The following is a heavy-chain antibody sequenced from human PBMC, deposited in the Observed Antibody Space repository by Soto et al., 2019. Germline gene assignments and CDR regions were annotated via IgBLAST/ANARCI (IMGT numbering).Heavy chain of an antibody. CDR1: GYSFTTYY. V-gene: IGHV1-2*04. J-gene: IGHJ6*02. Sequence: XSVKVSCNASGYSFTTYYIRWVRRAPGQGLEWMGWINPNSGGTNYAQKFQGWVTMTRDTSISTAYMELSRLRSDDTAVYYCARENDYGDYKFSMDVWGQGTTVTVSS. CDR3: ARENDYGDYKFSMDV. CDR2: INPNSGGT. D-gene: IGHD4-17*01.